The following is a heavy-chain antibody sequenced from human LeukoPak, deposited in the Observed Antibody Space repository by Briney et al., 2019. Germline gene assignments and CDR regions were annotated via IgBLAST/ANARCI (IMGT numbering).Heavy chain of an antibody. D-gene: IGHD2-8*01. Sequence: GGSLRLSCAASEFILTNYHMNWVRQAPGKGLEWVSNIFDDGTTYYSGSVKGRFTISRDISKNTAYLQMNSLRVEDTAVYYCARDPNDGYAFLDYWGQGTVVTVSS. J-gene: IGHJ4*02. CDR2: IFDDGTT. CDR3: ARDPNDGYAFLDY. V-gene: IGHV3-66*02. CDR1: EFILTNYH.